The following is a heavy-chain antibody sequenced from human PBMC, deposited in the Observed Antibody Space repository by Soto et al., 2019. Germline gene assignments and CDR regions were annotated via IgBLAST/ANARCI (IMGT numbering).Heavy chain of an antibody. V-gene: IGHV1-69*04. Sequence: SVKVSCKASGYTFTSYGISWVRQAPGQRLEWMGRIIPILGIANYAQKFQGRVTITADKSTSTAYMELSSLRPEDTAVYYCARESNPGDWYFDLWGRGTLVTVSS. CDR2: IIPILGIA. CDR3: ARESNPGDWYFDL. CDR1: GYTFTSYG. J-gene: IGHJ2*01. D-gene: IGHD4-4*01.